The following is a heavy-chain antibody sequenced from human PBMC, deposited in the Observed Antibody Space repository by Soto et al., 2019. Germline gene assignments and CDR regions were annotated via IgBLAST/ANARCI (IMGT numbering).Heavy chain of an antibody. CDR1: GGSFSGFY. CDR3: ARGVSATLAVQGGAPDKNYFDS. CDR2: IDHSGIT. Sequence: SETLSLTCAVSGGSFSGFYWSWIRQSSGKGLEWIGEIDHSGITNHNTALKSRATMSVDTSKNQFSLKLRSVTAADTAVYYRARGVSATLAVQGGAPDKNYFDSWSQGTLVTVSS. D-gene: IGHD1-26*01. V-gene: IGHV4-34*04. J-gene: IGHJ4*02.